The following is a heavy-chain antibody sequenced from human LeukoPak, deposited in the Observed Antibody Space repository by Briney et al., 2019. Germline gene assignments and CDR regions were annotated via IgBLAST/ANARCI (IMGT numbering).Heavy chain of an antibody. V-gene: IGHV3-23*01. CDR3: AREGSSSWYFDY. CDR1: GFTFDTYA. Sequence: GGSLRLSCAASGFTFDTYAMSWVRQAPGKGLEWVSTISGSCGSTYCADSVKGKFTISRDNSKNTLYLQMNSLRAEDTAVYYCAREGSSSWYFDYWGQGTLVTVSS. D-gene: IGHD6-13*01. CDR2: ISGSCGST. J-gene: IGHJ4*02.